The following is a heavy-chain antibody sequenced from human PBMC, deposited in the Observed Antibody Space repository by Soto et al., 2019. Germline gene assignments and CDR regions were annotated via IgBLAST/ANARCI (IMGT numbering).Heavy chain of an antibody. CDR1: GGSFGFYY. J-gene: IGHJ6*03. CDR3: ARGKVVDATFSVYHYMDV. V-gene: IGHV4-34*01. Sequence: QVQLQQWGAGLLKPSETLSLTCAVYGGSFGFYYWSWIRQSPGRGLEWIGEINHSGRANYNPSLKSRVTTSLDTSKNQFSLKLNSMTAADTTIYLCARGKVVDATFSVYHYMDVWGKWTTVTVSS. CDR2: INHSGRA. D-gene: IGHD2-8*02.